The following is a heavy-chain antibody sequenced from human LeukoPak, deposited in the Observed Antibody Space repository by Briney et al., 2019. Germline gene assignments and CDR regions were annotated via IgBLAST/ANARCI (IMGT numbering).Heavy chain of an antibody. CDR3: ARIGGSGTYWDY. J-gene: IGHJ4*02. D-gene: IGHD3-10*01. CDR1: GFTFSDYS. Sequence: GGSLRLSCAASGFTFSDYSMSWVRQAPGKRLEWVANIKYHGSDEHYVDSVRGRFTISRDNAKNSLFLQMNSLRAEDTAVYYCARIGGSGTYWDYWGQGTLVTVSS. V-gene: IGHV3-7*01. CDR2: IKYHGSDE.